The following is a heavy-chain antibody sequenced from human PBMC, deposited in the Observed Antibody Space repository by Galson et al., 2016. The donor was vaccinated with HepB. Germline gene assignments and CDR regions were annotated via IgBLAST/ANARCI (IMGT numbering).Heavy chain of an antibody. D-gene: IGHD3-10*01. CDR1: GCSFPMYF. CDR3: ARFGDPTGHAKIDL. J-gene: IGHJ5*02. CDR2: LDRIDSYT. Sequence: QSGAEATKPGESLWTSCKGTGCSFPMYFITSVRQVTGQGLEWMGRLDRIDSYTNYRPSLQGHVTNPTDNSINTSYLQWRSLKASYTAIYYCARFGDPTGHAKIDLWGQGTLVTVSS. V-gene: IGHV5-10-1*01.